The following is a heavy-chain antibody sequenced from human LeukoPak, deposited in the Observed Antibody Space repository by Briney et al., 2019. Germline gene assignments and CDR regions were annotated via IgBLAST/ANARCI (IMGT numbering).Heavy chain of an antibody. CDR2: ISYDGSNK. Sequence: GGSLRLSCAASGFTFSSYGMHWVRQAPGKGLEWVAVISYDGSNKYYADSVKGRFTISRDNSKNTLYLQMNSLRAEDTAVYYCARASGWTPDAEYFQHWGQGTLVTVSS. V-gene: IGHV3-30*03. D-gene: IGHD6-19*01. CDR3: ARASGWTPDAEYFQH. CDR1: GFTFSSYG. J-gene: IGHJ1*01.